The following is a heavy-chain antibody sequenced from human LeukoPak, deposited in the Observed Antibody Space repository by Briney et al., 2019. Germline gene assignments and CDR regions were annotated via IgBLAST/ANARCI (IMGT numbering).Heavy chain of an antibody. J-gene: IGHJ5*02. D-gene: IGHD3-10*01. CDR3: TGNGLRSMVYPDT. V-gene: IGHV4-31*03. CDR2: IYYSGST. CDR1: GGSISSGGHF. Sequence: SQTLSLTCTVSGGSISSGGHFWSWIRQHPGKGLEWIGYIYYSGSTYYNPSLKSRVTISVDTSKNQFSLRLNSVTAADTAVYYCTGNGLRSMVYPDTGGQETLVTVSP.